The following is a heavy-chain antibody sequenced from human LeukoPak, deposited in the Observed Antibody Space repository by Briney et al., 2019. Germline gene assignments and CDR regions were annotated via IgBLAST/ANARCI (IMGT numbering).Heavy chain of an antibody. D-gene: IGHD6-13*01. J-gene: IGHJ3*02. V-gene: IGHV7-4-1*02. Sequence: GASVKVSCKASGYTFTNYAMNWVRQAPGQGLEWMGWINTNTGNPTYAQGFTGRFVFSLDTPVSTAYLQISSLKAEDTAVYYCAGGTLIAAGYADMWGQGTMVTVSS. CDR3: AGGTLIAAGYADM. CDR2: INTNTGNP. CDR1: GYTFTNYA.